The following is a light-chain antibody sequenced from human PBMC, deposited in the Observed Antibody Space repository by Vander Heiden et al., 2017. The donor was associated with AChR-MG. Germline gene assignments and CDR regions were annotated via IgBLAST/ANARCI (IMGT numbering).Light chain of an antibody. CDR1: SSNIGNNY. V-gene: IGLV1-47*01. Sequence: QSVLTQPPSASGAPGQRVTISCSGGSSNIGNNYVYWYQQVPGTAPKLLIYRNNQRPSAVPDRFSGSKSGTSASLAISGLRSEDEADYYCASWDDRLSGVFGGGTKLTVL. CDR2: RNN. J-gene: IGLJ3*02. CDR3: ASWDDRLSGV.